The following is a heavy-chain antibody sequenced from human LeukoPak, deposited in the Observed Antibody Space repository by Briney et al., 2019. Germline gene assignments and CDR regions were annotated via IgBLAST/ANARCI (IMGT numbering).Heavy chain of an antibody. CDR2: INPNSGGT. CDR3: ARAGSVTTPRIDYYFDY. J-gene: IGHJ4*02. Sequence: GASVKVSCKASGYTFTGYYMHWVRQAPGQGLEWMGWINPNSGGTNYAQKFQGRVTMTRDTSISTAYMELSRLRSDDTAVYYCARAGSVTTPRIDYYFDYWGQGTLVTVSS. V-gene: IGHV1-2*02. D-gene: IGHD4-17*01. CDR1: GYTFTGYY.